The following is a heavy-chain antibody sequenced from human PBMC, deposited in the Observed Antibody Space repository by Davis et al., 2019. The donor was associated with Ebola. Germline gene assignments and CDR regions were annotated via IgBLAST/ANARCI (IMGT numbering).Heavy chain of an antibody. Sequence: PGGSLRLSCAASGFTFSSYSMNWVRQAPGKGLEWVSYISSSSSTIYYADSVKGRFTISRDNAKNSLYLQMNSLRDEDTAVYYCAAGYCSSTSCYHPLSKNYYGMDVWGQGTTVTVSS. CDR3: AAGYCSSTSCYHPLSKNYYGMDV. V-gene: IGHV3-48*02. J-gene: IGHJ6*02. CDR2: ISSSSSTI. CDR1: GFTFSSYS. D-gene: IGHD2-2*01.